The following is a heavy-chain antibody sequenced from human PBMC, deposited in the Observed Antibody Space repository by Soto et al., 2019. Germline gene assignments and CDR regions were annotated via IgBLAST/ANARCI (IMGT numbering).Heavy chain of an antibody. CDR3: LLNYYDTSGSYPYYFDY. D-gene: IGHD3-22*01. CDR1: GFTFRNAW. CDR2: IKSKADGGTT. J-gene: IGHJ4*02. V-gene: IGHV3-15*01. Sequence: EVQLVESGGGLVKPGGSLRLSCAASGFTFRNAWMSWVRQAPGRGLEWVGRIKSKADGGTTDYAAPVQGRFSISRDDSKNTLYLQMNSLKTEDTAVYYCLLNYYDTSGSYPYYFDYWGQGTLVTVPS.